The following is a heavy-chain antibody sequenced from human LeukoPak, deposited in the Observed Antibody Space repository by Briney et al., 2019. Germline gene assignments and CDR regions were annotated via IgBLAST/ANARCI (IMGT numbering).Heavy chain of an antibody. J-gene: IGHJ4*02. CDR2: INPNSGGT. V-gene: IGHV1-2*02. CDR3: ASRYSSGWYELDY. CDR1: GYTFTGYY. Sequence: ASVKVSCKASGYTFTGYYMHWVRQAPGQGLELMGWINPNSGGTNYAQKFQGRVTMTRDTSISTAYMELSRLRSDDTAVYYCASRYSSGWYELDYWGQGTLVTVSS. D-gene: IGHD6-19*01.